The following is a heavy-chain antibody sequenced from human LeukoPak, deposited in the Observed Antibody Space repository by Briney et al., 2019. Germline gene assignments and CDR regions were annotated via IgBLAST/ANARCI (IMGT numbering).Heavy chain of an antibody. D-gene: IGHD3-22*01. V-gene: IGHV4-59*01. CDR1: GGSISSYY. CDR2: IYYSGST. J-gene: IGHJ4*02. Sequence: SETLSLTCTVSGGSISSYYWSWIRQPPGKGLEWIGYIYYSGSTNYNPSLKSRVTISVDTSKNQFSLKLSSVTAADTAVYYCARDTYDTSGYTFDYWGQGTLVTVSS. CDR3: ARDTYDTSGYTFDY.